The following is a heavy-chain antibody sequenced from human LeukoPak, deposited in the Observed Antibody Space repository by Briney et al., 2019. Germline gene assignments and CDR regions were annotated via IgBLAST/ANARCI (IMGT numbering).Heavy chain of an antibody. D-gene: IGHD3-22*01. Sequence: SGGSLRLSCAASGFTFISYAMSWVRQAPGKGLEWVSSISGSSSYIYYADSVKGRFTISRDNAKNSLYLQMNSLRAEDTAVYYCARAVWDSSGHLFDYWGQGTLVTVSS. V-gene: IGHV3-21*01. J-gene: IGHJ4*02. CDR3: ARAVWDSSGHLFDY. CDR1: GFTFISYA. CDR2: ISGSSSYI.